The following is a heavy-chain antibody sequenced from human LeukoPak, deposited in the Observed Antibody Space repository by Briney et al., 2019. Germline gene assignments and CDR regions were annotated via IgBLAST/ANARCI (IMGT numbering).Heavy chain of an antibody. Sequence: GRSLRLSRTGSGFTHGHQAMRRVRHTPGKELERLGFIRSKAYRGTTEYAASVEGRFTISRDDSASIAYLQMNSLRTEDTAVYYCARGPIQLWIHNAMDVWGQGTTVTVSS. CDR2: IRSKAYRGTT. V-gene: IGHV3-49*04. J-gene: IGHJ6*02. CDR3: ARGPIQLWIHNAMDV. CDR1: GFTHGHQA. D-gene: IGHD5-18*01.